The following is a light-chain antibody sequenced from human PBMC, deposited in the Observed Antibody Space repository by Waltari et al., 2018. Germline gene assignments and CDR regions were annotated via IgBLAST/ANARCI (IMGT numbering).Light chain of an antibody. V-gene: IGLV2-14*01. J-gene: IGLJ2*01. CDR3: ISYTSSSKGV. CDR2: EVS. Sequence: QSALTQPASVSGSPGQSITISCTGTSSDVGGYNYVSWYQQHPGKAPKLMIYEVSNRPAGVSNRCSGSKSGNTASLTISGLQAEDEADYYCISYTSSSKGVFGGGTKLTVL. CDR1: SSDVGGYNY.